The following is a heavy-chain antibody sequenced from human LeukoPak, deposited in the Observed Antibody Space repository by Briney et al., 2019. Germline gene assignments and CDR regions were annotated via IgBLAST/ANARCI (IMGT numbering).Heavy chain of an antibody. J-gene: IGHJ6*03. CDR3: ARGRTIFGGVYYMDV. CDR2: IYYSGST. V-gene: IGHV4-59*08. CDR1: GGSISSYY. D-gene: IGHD3-3*01. Sequence: PSETLSLTCTVSGGSISSYYWSWIRQPPGKGLEWIGYIYYSGSTNYNPSLKSRVTISVDTSKNQFSLKLSSVTAADTAVYYCARGRTIFGGVYYMDVWGKGTTVTVSS.